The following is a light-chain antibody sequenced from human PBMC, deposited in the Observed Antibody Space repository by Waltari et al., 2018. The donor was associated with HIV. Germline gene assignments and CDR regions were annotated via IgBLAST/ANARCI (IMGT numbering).Light chain of an antibody. Sequence: SYVPTQPPSVSVAPGQTARITCGGNNIGSKSVHWYQQKPGQAPVLVIYDDIGRPSGIPERFSGSNSGNTATLTISRVEARDEADYYCQVWDSSSDHLFGRGTKVTVL. J-gene: IGLJ2*01. V-gene: IGLV3-21*02. CDR1: NIGSKS. CDR3: QVWDSSSDHL. CDR2: DDI.